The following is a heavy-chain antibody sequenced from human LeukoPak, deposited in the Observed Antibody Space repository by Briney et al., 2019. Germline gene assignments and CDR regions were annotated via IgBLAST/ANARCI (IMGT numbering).Heavy chain of an antibody. Sequence: SQTLSLTCAISGDSVSSNSAAWNWIRQSPSRGLEWLGRTYYRSKWYNDYAVSVKSRITINPDTSKNQFSLQLNSVTPEDTAVYYRARDLIRGVAARPGSWFDPWGQGTLVTVSS. CDR3: ARDLIRGVAARPGSWFDP. D-gene: IGHD6-6*01. V-gene: IGHV6-1*01. CDR1: GDSVSSNSAA. J-gene: IGHJ5*02. CDR2: TYYRSKWYN.